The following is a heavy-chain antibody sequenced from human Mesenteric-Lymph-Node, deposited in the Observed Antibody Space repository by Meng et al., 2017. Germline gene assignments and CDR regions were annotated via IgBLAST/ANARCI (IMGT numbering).Heavy chain of an antibody. CDR1: GYTFTGYY. CDR2: INPNSGGT. Sequence: ASVKVSCKASGYTFTGYYMHWVRQAPGQGLEWMGWINPNSGGTNYAQKFQGRVTMTRDTSISTAYMELSRLRSDDTAVYYCATAMTTVTTYLDYWGQGTLVTVSS. CDR3: ATAMTTVTTYLDY. J-gene: IGHJ4*02. V-gene: IGHV1-2*02. D-gene: IGHD4-17*01.